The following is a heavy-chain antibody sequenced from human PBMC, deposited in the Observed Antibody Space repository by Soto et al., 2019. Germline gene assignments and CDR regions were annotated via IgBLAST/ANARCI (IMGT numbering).Heavy chain of an antibody. CDR1: GYSFTDYD. D-gene: IGHD6-19*01. CDR3: VQTTGWPGFDF. V-gene: IGHV1-8*01. J-gene: IGHJ4*02. CDR2: MNPNRGNT. Sequence: ASVKVSCKTSGYSFTDYDINWVRQAPGQGPEWMGWMNPNRGNTGYAQKFQGRVTMTRNTSISTAYMELSSLRSEDTAVYYCVQTTGWPGFDFWGQGTLVTVSS.